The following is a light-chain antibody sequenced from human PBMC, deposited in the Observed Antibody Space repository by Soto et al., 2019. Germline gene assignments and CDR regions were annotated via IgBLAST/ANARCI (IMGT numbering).Light chain of an antibody. Sequence: QSALTQPASVSGSPGQSITISCTGTSSDIGNYDFVSWYQQVPGTAPKAMIYEVTSRPPGVSYRFSGSKSGNTASLTVSGLQPEDEADYYCSSYTIRNSWVFGGGTQLTVL. J-gene: IGLJ3*02. CDR1: SSDIGNYDF. CDR2: EVT. V-gene: IGLV2-14*01. CDR3: SSYTIRNSWV.